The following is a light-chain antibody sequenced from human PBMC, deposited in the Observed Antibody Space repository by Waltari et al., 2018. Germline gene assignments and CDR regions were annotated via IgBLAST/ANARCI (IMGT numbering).Light chain of an antibody. J-gene: IGLJ2*01. V-gene: IGLV2-14*01. CDR3: SSYTSSSTLV. CDR2: EVS. CDR1: SSDVGGYNY. Sequence: QSALTQPASVSGSPGQSTTISRPGTSSDVGGYNYASWYQQHPGKAPKLMIYEVSNRPSGVSNRFSGSKSGNTASLTISGLQAEDEADYYCSSYTSSSTLVFGGGTKLTVL.